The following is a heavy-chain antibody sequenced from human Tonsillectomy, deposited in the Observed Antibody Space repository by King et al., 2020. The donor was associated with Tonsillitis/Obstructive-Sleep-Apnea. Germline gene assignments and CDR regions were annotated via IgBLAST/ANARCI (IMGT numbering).Heavy chain of an antibody. J-gene: IGHJ2*01. CDR2: IYYSGST. V-gene: IGHV4-59*01. Sequence: QLQESGPGLVKPSETLSLSCTVSGGSISSYYWSWIRQPPGKGLEWIGYIYYSGSTNYNPSLKSRVTILVDTSKNQFSLKLSSVTAADTAVYYCARGGASSSWYWYFDLWGRGTLVTVSS. CDR1: GGSISSYY. D-gene: IGHD6-13*01. CDR3: ARGGASSSWYWYFDL.